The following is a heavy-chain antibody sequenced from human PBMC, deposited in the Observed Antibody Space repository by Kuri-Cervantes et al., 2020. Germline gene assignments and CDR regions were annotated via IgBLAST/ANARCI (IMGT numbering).Heavy chain of an antibody. V-gene: IGHV3-48*01. Sequence: GESLKISCAASGFTFSSYSMNWVRQAPGKGLEWVSYISSSSTIYYADSVKGRFTISRDNAKNSLYLQMNSLGAEDTAVYYCARIGYYGSGSLDYWGQGTLVTVSS. CDR1: GFTFSSYS. CDR3: ARIGYYGSGSLDY. D-gene: IGHD3-10*01. CDR2: ISSSSTI. J-gene: IGHJ4*02.